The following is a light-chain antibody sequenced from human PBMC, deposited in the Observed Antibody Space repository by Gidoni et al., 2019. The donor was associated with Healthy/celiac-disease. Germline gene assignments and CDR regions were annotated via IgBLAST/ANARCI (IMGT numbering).Light chain of an antibody. CDR1: SSNSGSNT. CDR3: AAWDDSLNGWV. Sequence: QSVLTQPPSASGTPGQRVTISCSGSSSNSGSNTVNWYQPRPGTAPQLLIYSNNQRPSGVPDRFSGSKSGTSASLAISGLQSEDEADYYCAAWDDSLNGWVFGGGTKLTVL. J-gene: IGLJ3*02. CDR2: SNN. V-gene: IGLV1-44*01.